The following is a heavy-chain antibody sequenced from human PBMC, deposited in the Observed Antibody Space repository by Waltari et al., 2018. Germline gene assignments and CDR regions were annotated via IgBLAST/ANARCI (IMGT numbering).Heavy chain of an antibody. D-gene: IGHD2-15*01. Sequence: QVQLQQWGAGLLKPSETLSLTCAVYGGSFSGYYWSWIRQPPGKGLEWIGEINHSGSTNYNPALKSRVTISVDTSKNQFSLKLSSVTAADTAVYYCARGRGYCSGGSCLPYFDYWGQGTLVTVSS. V-gene: IGHV4-34*01. J-gene: IGHJ4*02. CDR3: ARGRGYCSGGSCLPYFDY. CDR1: GGSFSGYY. CDR2: INHSGST.